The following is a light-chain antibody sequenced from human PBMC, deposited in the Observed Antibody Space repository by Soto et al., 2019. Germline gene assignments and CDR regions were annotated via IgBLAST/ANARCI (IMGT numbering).Light chain of an antibody. V-gene: IGKV3-20*01. CDR2: GAS. Sequence: EIVLTQSPGTLSLSPGERATLSCRASQSVSRSYLAWYQQKPGQAPRLLIYGASSSATRIPDRFSGSGSGTDFTLTISRLEPEDFAVYYCQQYGSSSFTFGPGTKVDIK. CDR3: QQYGSSSFT. CDR1: QSVSRSY. J-gene: IGKJ3*01.